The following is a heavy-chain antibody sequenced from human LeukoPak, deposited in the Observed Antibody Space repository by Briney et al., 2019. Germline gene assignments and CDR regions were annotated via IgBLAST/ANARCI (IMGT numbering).Heavy chain of an antibody. CDR2: ISYDGSNK. D-gene: IGHD1-26*01. CDR1: GFAFSTYS. Sequence: PGGSLRLSCAASGFAFSTYSMSWVRQAPGKGLEWVAVISYDGSNKYYADSVKGRFTISRDNSKNTLYLQMNSLRAEDTAVYYCARDSTPVGANFDYWGQGTLVTVSS. V-gene: IGHV3-30-3*01. J-gene: IGHJ4*02. CDR3: ARDSTPVGANFDY.